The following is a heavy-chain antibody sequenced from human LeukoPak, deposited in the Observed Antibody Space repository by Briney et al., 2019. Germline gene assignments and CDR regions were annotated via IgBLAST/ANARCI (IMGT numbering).Heavy chain of an antibody. Sequence: ASVKVSCKASGYTFTGYYMHWERQAPGQGLEWMGWINPDSGGTNYAQKLQGWVTMTRDTSINTAYMELSRLRSDDTAVYYCARGRVGATYNFDYWGQGTLVTVSS. CDR3: ARGRVGATYNFDY. CDR2: INPDSGGT. CDR1: GYTFTGYY. J-gene: IGHJ4*02. V-gene: IGHV1-2*04. D-gene: IGHD1-26*01.